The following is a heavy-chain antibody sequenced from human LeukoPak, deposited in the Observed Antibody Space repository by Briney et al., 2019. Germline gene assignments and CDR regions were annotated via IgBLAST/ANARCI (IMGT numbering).Heavy chain of an antibody. J-gene: IGHJ3*02. Sequence: GGSLRLSCAASGFTLSSYGMHWVRQAPGKGLEWVALILYDGSNKYYADSVKGRFTISRDNSKNTLYLQMNSLRAEDTAVYYCAKAYGGNGNDAFDIWGQGTMVTVSS. CDR1: GFTLSSYG. CDR2: ILYDGSNK. V-gene: IGHV3-30*18. D-gene: IGHD4-23*01. CDR3: AKAYGGNGNDAFDI.